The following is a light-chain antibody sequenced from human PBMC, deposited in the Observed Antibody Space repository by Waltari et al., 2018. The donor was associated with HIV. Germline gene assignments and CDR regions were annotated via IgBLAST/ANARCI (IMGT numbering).Light chain of an antibody. V-gene: IGLV2-8*01. CDR2: AVK. J-gene: IGLJ2*01. Sequence: QSALTQPPSASGSLGQSVTISCTGSSSYVARYDYVSWYQPLPGKAPKLLIFAVKQRPSGVPDRFSGSKSGNTASLTVSGLQAEDEAEYSCSSYAGINPVIFGGGTTLTVL. CDR3: SSYAGINPVI. CDR1: SSYVARYDY.